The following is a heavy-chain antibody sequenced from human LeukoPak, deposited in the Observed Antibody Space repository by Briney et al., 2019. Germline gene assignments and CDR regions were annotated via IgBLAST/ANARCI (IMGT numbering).Heavy chain of an antibody. CDR3: ARGGGIQSCGGKTCFRGFVH. CDR2: INPNSGDN. V-gene: IGHV1-2*02. CDR1: GYTFTTYH. D-gene: IGHD2-21*01. Sequence: GASVMVSCKASGYTFTTYHVHWVRQAPGQGLEYMGWINPNSGDNSCAQKFQGRVSMTRDTSITTLYMELTSLRSDDTAVYFCARGGGIQSCGGKTCFRGFVHWGQGTLVTVSS. J-gene: IGHJ4*02.